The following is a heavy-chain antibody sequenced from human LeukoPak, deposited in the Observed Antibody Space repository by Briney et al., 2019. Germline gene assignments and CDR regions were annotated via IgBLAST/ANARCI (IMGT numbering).Heavy chain of an antibody. V-gene: IGHV3-66*01. CDR2: IYSGGST. J-gene: IGHJ4*02. CDR1: EFSVGSNY. CDR3: AREVADILSPPYFDY. Sequence: GGSLRLSCAASEFSVGSNYMTWVRQAPGKGLEWVSLIYSGGSTYYADSVKGRFTISRDNSKNTLYLQMNSLRAEDTAVYYCAREVADILSPPYFDYWGQGTLVTVSS. D-gene: IGHD3-3*02.